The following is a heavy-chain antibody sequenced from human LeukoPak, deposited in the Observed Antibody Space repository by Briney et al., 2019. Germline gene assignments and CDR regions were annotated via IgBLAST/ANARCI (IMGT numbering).Heavy chain of an antibody. Sequence: GGSLRLSCAVSGFTVSSSYKSWARQAPAKGLEWVSVMYSGCSTYYSDYVTGRFTISRDNSKNTLYLQMNSLRAEDTAVYYWARWYGQEVGRDYYYYMDVWGKGTTVTVSS. J-gene: IGHJ6*03. V-gene: IGHV3-53*01. D-gene: IGHD3-10*01. CDR2: MYSGCST. CDR3: ARWYGQEVGRDYYYYMDV. CDR1: GFTVSSSY.